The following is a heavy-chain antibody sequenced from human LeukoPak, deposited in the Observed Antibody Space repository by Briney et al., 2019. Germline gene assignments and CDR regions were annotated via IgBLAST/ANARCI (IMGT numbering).Heavy chain of an antibody. CDR1: GGTFSSYA. Sequence: ASVKVSCKASGGTFSSYAISWVRQAPGQGLEWMGRIIPILGIANYAQKFQGRVTITADKSTSTAYMELSSLRSEDTAVYYCARGGAYYGSGSYAFDIWGQGTVVTVSS. CDR3: ARGGAYYGSGSYAFDI. CDR2: IIPILGIA. V-gene: IGHV1-69*04. D-gene: IGHD3-10*01. J-gene: IGHJ3*02.